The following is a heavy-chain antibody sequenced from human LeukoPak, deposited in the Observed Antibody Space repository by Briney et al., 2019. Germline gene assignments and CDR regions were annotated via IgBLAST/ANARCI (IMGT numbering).Heavy chain of an antibody. CDR2: ISYDEKNK. J-gene: IGHJ4*02. CDR3: ARGRDGNNYYYFDY. Sequence: GRTLRLSCAASGFNFRSYAIHWVRQAPGKGPEWVAVISYDEKNKYYADSVKGRFTISRDNSKNTLYLQMNSLRAEDTAVYYCARGRDGNNYYYFDYWGQGTLVTVSS. CDR1: GFNFRSYA. V-gene: IGHV3-30*04. D-gene: IGHD5-24*01.